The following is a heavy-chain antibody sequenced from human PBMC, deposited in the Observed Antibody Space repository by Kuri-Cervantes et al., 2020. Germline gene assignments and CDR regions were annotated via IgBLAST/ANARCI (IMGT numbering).Heavy chain of an antibody. CDR1: GFTFSSYA. V-gene: IGHV3-23*01. CDR2: ISGSGGST. Sequence: ETLSLTCAASGFTFSSYAMSWVRQAPGKGLEWVSAISGSGGSTYYADSVKGRFTISRDNSKNTLYLQMNSLRAEDTAVYYCARVGVYSSGWGGNYYYGMDVWGQGTTVTVSS. J-gene: IGHJ6*02. CDR3: ARVGVYSSGWGGNYYYGMDV. D-gene: IGHD6-19*01.